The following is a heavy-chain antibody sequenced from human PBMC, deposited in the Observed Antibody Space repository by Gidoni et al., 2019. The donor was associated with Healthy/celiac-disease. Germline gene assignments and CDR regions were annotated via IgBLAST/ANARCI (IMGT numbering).Heavy chain of an antibody. Sequence: DYAAPVKGRFIISRDDSKNTLYLQLNSLKTEDTAMYYCTTEYVTGTYFFDYWGQGTLVTVSS. V-gene: IGHV3-15*01. D-gene: IGHD3-10*01. J-gene: IGHJ4*02. CDR3: TTEYVTGTYFFDY.